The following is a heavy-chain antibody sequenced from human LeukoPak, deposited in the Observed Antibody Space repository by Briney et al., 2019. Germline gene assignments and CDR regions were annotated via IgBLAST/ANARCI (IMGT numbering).Heavy chain of an antibody. CDR3: AKSNGYGLIDI. D-gene: IGHD3-22*01. CDR1: GFTFSSYG. J-gene: IGHJ3*02. CDR2: ISPSGRNT. Sequence: GGSLRLSCAASGFTFSSYGMSWVRQAPGKGLEWVSAISPSGRNTYYADSVKGRFIISRDNSKNMLYLQMSSLRAEDTAVYYCAKSNGYGLIDIWGQGTMVTVSS. V-gene: IGHV3-23*01.